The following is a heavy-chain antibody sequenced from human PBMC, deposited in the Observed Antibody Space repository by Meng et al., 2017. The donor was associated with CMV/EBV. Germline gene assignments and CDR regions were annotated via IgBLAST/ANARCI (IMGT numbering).Heavy chain of an antibody. J-gene: IGHJ4*02. Sequence: QVQPQQWGAGLLKPSETLSLTCAGYGGSFSGYYWSWIRQPPGKGLEWIGEINHSGSTNYNPSLKSRVTISVDTSKNQFSLKLSSVTAADTAVYYCARVWDSGWDYWGQGTLVTVSS. CDR2: INHSGST. D-gene: IGHD3-22*01. V-gene: IGHV4-34*01. CDR1: GGSFSGYY. CDR3: ARVWDSGWDY.